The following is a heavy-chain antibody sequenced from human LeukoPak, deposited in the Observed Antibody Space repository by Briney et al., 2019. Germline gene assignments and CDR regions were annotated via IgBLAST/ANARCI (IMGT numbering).Heavy chain of an antibody. J-gene: IGHJ2*01. V-gene: IGHV3-74*01. CDR2: INPDGTVT. CDR1: GFTFNNYW. Sequence: GGSLRLSCAASGFTFNNYWMHWVRHAPGKGLVWVSPINPDGTVTTYADSVKGRFTISRDNAKNTLYMQMNSLRAEDTAVYYCVRDSPSGFFDLWGRGTLVTVSS. CDR3: VRDSPSGFFDL. D-gene: IGHD6-19*01.